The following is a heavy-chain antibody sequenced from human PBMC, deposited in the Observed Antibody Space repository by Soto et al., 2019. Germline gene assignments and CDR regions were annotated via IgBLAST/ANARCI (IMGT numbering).Heavy chain of an antibody. V-gene: IGHV4-34*01. CDR1: GGSFSGYY. J-gene: IGHJ5*02. CDR2: INHRGST. CDR3: ARGRGLRYFDWLLSSYNWFDP. Sequence: SETLSLTCAVYGGSFSGYYWSWTRQPPGKGLEWIGEINHRGSTNYNPSLKSRVTISVDTSKNQFSLKLSSVTAADTAVYYCARGRGLRYFDWLLSSYNWFDPWGQGTLVTVSS. D-gene: IGHD3-9*01.